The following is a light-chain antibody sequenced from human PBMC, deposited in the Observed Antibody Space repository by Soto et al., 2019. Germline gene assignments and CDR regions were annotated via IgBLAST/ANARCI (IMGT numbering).Light chain of an antibody. Sequence: EIVLTQSPDTLSLSPGERATLSCRASQSVSSSYLAWYQQKPGQAPSLLIYGASSRATGIPDRFSGSGSGTDFTLTISRLEPEDFAVYYCQQYGYFGQGTKLEIK. CDR1: QSVSSSY. CDR3: QQYGY. J-gene: IGKJ2*01. CDR2: GAS. V-gene: IGKV3-20*01.